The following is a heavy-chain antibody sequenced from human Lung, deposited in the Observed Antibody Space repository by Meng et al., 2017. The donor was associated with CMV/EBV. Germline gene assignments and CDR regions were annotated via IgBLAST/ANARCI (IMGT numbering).Heavy chain of an antibody. CDR3: ARDPRVKSYVVVPAASDY. V-gene: IGHV3-7*01. D-gene: IGHD2-2*01. J-gene: IGHJ4*02. CDR2: IKQDGSEK. CDR1: GFTFNTYW. Sequence: GESLKISCVASGFTFNTYWMSWVRQAPGKGLEWVANIKQDGSEKYYVGSVKGRFTISRDNAKNSLYLQMNSLRAEDTAVYYCARDPRVKSYVVVPAASDYWXQGTMVTVSS.